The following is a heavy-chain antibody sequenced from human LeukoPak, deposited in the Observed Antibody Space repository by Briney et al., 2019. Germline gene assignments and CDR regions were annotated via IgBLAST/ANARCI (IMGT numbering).Heavy chain of an antibody. V-gene: IGHV1-69*05. CDR1: GGTFSSYA. CDR3: ARAPFGVVITPFDY. D-gene: IGHD3-3*01. CDR2: IIPIFGTA. J-gene: IGHJ4*02. Sequence: ASVKVSCKAAGGTFSSYAISWVRQAPGQGLEWMGGIIPIFGTANYAQKFQGRVTITTDESTSTAYMELSSLRSEDTAVYYCARAPFGVVITPFDYWGLGTLVTVSS.